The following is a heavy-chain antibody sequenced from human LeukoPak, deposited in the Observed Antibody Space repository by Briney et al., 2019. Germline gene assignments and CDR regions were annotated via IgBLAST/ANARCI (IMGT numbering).Heavy chain of an antibody. V-gene: IGHV4-39*01. CDR3: ARHEDPYGDYVFDY. Sequence: SETLSLTCTVSGGSISSSSYYWGWIRQPPGKGLEWIGSIYYSGSTYYNPSLKSRVTISVDTSKNQFSLKLSSVTAADTAVYYCARHEDPYGDYVFDYWGQGTLVTVSS. D-gene: IGHD4-17*01. CDR2: IYYSGST. CDR1: GGSISSSSYY. J-gene: IGHJ4*02.